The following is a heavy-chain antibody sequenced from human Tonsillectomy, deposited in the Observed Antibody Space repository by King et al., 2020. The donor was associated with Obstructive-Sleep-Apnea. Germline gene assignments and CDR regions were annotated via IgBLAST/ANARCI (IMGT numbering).Heavy chain of an antibody. D-gene: IGHD3-22*01. CDR3: AKGYDSSGYVPYY. J-gene: IGHJ4*02. CDR1: GFAFDDYA. CDR2: ISWSSTSI. Sequence: VQLVESGGGLVQPGRSLRLSCAASGFAFDDYAMHWVRQAPGKGLEWVSSISWSSTSIAYADSVKGRLTISRDNAKKSLFLQMNSLRTEDTALYYCAKGYDSSGYVPYYWGQGTLVTVSS. V-gene: IGHV3-9*01.